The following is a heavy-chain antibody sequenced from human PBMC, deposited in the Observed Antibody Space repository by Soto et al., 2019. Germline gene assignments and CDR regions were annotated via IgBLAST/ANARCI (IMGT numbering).Heavy chain of an antibody. D-gene: IGHD1-1*01. CDR2: MNPNSRNT. Sequence: QVKLVQSGAEVKKPGASVKVSCKASGYTFTSYDINWVRQATGQGLEWMGWMNPNSRNTGYAQKFQSRVTMTTNISISTAYMELSRLRSEDTSVYYCERERTGTTSMDVWGQGTTVTVSS. CDR1: GYTFTSYD. V-gene: IGHV1-8*01. J-gene: IGHJ6*01. CDR3: ERERTGTTSMDV.